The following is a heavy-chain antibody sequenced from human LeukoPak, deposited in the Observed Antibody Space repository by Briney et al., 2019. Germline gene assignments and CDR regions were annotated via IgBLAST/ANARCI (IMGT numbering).Heavy chain of an antibody. Sequence: PSETLSLTCAVSGGSISSGGYSWSWIRQPPGKGLEWIGYIYHSGSTYYNPSLKSRVTISVDTSKNQFSLKLSSVTAADTAVYYCARGRGGATIYWGQGTLVTVSS. CDR1: GGSISSGGYS. V-gene: IGHV4-30-2*01. CDR3: ARGRGGATIY. CDR2: IYHSGST. J-gene: IGHJ4*02. D-gene: IGHD1-26*01.